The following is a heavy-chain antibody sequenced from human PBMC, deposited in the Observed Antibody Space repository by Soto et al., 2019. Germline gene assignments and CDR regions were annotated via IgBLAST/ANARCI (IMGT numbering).Heavy chain of an antibody. CDR1: GYSFTSYW. D-gene: IGHD3-3*01. J-gene: IGHJ4*02. CDR3: ARRESVSYFAY. Sequence: PGVLLKICWKGSGYSFTSYWVGWVRQMPGKGLEWMGIIYPGESDTRYSPSFQGQVTISADKSISTAYLQWSSLKASGTAMYYGARRESVSYFAYWGQGTRVPVSP. V-gene: IGHV5-51*01. CDR2: IYPGESDT.